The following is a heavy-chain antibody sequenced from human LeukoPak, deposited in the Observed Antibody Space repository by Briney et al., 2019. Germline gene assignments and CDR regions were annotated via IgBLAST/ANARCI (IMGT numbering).Heavy chain of an antibody. CDR1: GFTFSSYS. J-gene: IGHJ4*02. V-gene: IGHV3-21*01. CDR2: ISSSSSYI. CDR3: ARDEIGWKYQLPHYFAY. Sequence: GGSLRLSCAASGFTFSSYSMNWVRQAPGKGLEWVSSISSSSSYIYYADSVKGRFTISRDNAKNSLYLQMNSLRAEDTAVYYYARDEIGWKYQLPHYFAYWGQGTLVTVSS. D-gene: IGHD2-2*01.